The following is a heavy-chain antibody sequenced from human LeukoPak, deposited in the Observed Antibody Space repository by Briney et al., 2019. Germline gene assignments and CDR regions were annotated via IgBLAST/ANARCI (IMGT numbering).Heavy chain of an antibody. V-gene: IGHV3-23*01. J-gene: IGHJ6*03. Sequence: GGSLRLSCAASGFTFSSYAMSWVRQAPGKGLEWVSAISGSGGSTYYADSVKGRFTISRDNSKNTLYLQMNSLRAEDTAVYYCARNVDTAEIGSWGYYYYYMDVWGKGTTVTVSS. CDR2: ISGSGGST. CDR3: ARNVDTAEIGSWGYYYYYMDV. D-gene: IGHD5-18*01. CDR1: GFTFSSYA.